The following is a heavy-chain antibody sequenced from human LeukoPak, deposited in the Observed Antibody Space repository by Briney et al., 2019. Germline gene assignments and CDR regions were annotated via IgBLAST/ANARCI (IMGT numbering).Heavy chain of an antibody. CDR1: GFTFSSYA. CDR2: ISYDGSNK. J-gene: IGHJ4*02. D-gene: IGHD2-15*01. V-gene: IGHV3-30-3*01. CDR3: ARDPSDIVVVVAATPDY. Sequence: GRSLRLSCAASGFTFSSYAMHWVRQAPGKGLEWVAVISYDGSNKYYADSVKGRFTISRDNSKNTLYLQMNSLRAEDTAVYYCARDPSDIVVVVAATPDYWGQGTLVTVSS.